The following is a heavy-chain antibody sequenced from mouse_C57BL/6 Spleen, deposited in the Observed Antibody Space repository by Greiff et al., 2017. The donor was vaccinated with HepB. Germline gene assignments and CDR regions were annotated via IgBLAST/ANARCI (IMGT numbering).Heavy chain of an antibody. J-gene: IGHJ4*01. D-gene: IGHD2-2*01. CDR1: GFTFSDYY. CDR3: ARAPMVTRAMDY. V-gene: IGHV5-12*01. CDR2: ISNGGGST. Sequence: EVKFEESGGGLVQPGGSLKLSCAASGFTFSDYYMYWVRQTPEKRLEWVAYISNGGGSTYYPDTVKGRFTIFRDNAKNTLYLQMSRLKSEDTAMYYCARAPMVTRAMDYWGQGTSVTVSS.